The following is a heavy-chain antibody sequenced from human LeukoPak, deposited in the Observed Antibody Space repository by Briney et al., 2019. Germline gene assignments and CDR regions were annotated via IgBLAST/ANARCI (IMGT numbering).Heavy chain of an antibody. D-gene: IGHD2-15*01. V-gene: IGHV1-2*02. Sequence: ASVKVSCKASGYTFTGYYMHWVRQAPGQGLEWMGWINPNSGGTNYAQKLQGRVTMTTDTSTSTAYMELRSLRSDDTAVYYCARRSINKVVAATSPEFDYWGQGTLVTVSS. CDR1: GYTFTGYY. J-gene: IGHJ4*02. CDR3: ARRSINKVVAATSPEFDY. CDR2: INPNSGGT.